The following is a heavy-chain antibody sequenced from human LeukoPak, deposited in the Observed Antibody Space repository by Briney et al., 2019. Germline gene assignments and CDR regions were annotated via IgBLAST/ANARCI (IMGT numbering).Heavy chain of an antibody. CDR1: GVTFSSYA. J-gene: IGHJ6*03. Sequence: SVKVSCKASGVTFSSYAISWVQQAPGQGLEWIGGIIPIFGTANYAQKFQGRVTITTDESTSTAYMELSSLRSEDTAVYYCARTSHDYDFWSGYSHYYYYYYMDVWGKGTTVTVSS. CDR2: IIPIFGTA. CDR3: ARTSHDYDFWSGYSHYYYYYYMDV. D-gene: IGHD3-3*01. V-gene: IGHV1-69*05.